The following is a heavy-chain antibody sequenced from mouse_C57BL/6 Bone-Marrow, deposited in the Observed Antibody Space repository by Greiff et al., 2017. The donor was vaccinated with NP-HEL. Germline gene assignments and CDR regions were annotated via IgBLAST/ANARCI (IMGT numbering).Heavy chain of an antibody. Sequence: DVQLVESGGGLVKPGGSLKLSCAASGFTFSDYGMHWVRQAPEKGLEWVAYISSGSSTIYYADTVKGRFTISRDNAKNTLFLQMTSLRSEDTAMYYCARAGSSYWYFDVWGTGTTVTVSS. J-gene: IGHJ1*03. CDR2: ISSGSSTI. D-gene: IGHD1-1*01. CDR3: ARAGSSYWYFDV. V-gene: IGHV5-17*01. CDR1: GFTFSDYG.